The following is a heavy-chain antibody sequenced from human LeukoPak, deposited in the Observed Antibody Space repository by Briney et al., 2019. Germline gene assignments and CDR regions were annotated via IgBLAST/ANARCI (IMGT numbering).Heavy chain of an antibody. CDR3: ARAPTLSHDYYYYMDV. Sequence: GASVKVSCKASGGTFSSYAISWVRQAPGQGLEWMGGIIPIFGTANYAQKFQGRVTITADESTSTAYMELSSLRSEDTAVYYCARAPTLSHDYYYYMDVWGKGTTVTVSS. J-gene: IGHJ6*03. V-gene: IGHV1-69*13. CDR1: GGTFSSYA. CDR2: IIPIFGTA.